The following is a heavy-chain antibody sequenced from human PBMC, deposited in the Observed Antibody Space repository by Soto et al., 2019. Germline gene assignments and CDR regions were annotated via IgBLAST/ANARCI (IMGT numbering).Heavy chain of an antibody. J-gene: IGHJ3*02. CDR1: GFTFSSYG. CDR3: AKSAAAAHDAFDI. Sequence: ESGGGVVQPGRSLRLSCAASGFTFSSYGMHWVRQAPGKGLEWVAVISYDGSNKYYADSVKGRFTISRDNSKNTLYLQMNSLRAEDTAVYYCAKSAAAAHDAFDIWGQGTMVTVSS. CDR2: ISYDGSNK. D-gene: IGHD6-13*01. V-gene: IGHV3-30*18.